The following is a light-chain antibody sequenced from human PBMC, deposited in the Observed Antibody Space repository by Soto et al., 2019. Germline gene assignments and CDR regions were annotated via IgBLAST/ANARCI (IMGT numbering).Light chain of an antibody. Sequence: QSALTQPRSVSGSPGQSVTISCTGTTSDVGGYNYVSWYQQHPGKDPKLMIYDVSKRPSGVPDRFSVSKSGNTASLTISGLQAEDEADYYCCSYAGSYGVVFGGGTQLTVL. CDR2: DVS. V-gene: IGLV2-11*01. CDR1: TSDVGGYNY. CDR3: CSYAGSYGVV. J-gene: IGLJ2*01.